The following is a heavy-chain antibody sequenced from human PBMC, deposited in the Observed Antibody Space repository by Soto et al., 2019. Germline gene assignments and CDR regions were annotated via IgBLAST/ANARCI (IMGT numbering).Heavy chain of an antibody. V-gene: IGHV1-8*01. J-gene: IGHJ6*02. Sequence: ASLTVSCKASGYTFPSSNVNWVRQATVQGLEWMGWMHPNSGHTGYAQKFQGRGTMTRNTSISTAYMELSSLRSEDTAVYYCARFKPIRAHYYGMDVWGQGTTLTVSS. CDR1: GYTFPSSN. CDR3: ARFKPIRAHYYGMDV. CDR2: MHPNSGHT.